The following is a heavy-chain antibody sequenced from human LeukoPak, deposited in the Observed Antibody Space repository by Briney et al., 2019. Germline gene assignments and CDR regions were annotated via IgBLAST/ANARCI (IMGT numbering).Heavy chain of an antibody. J-gene: IGHJ6*03. CDR3: ARHRGDNSNPRYYFYYMDV. D-gene: IGHD4-11*01. V-gene: IGHV4-38-2*01. CDR2: MYHRGST. Sequence: SETLSLTCSVSGHSISSGYYWGWIRQPPGKGLEWIGTMYHRGSTYYNPSLKSRVTMSGDTSENHFSLKLSSVIAADAAVYYCARHRGDNSNPRYYFYYMDVWGKGTTVTVSS. CDR1: GHSISSGYY.